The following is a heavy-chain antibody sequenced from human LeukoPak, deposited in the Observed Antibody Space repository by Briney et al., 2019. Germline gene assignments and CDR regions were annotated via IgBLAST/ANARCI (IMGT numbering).Heavy chain of an antibody. D-gene: IGHD3-10*01. CDR1: GYSFTSYW. V-gene: IGHV5-10-1*01. Sequence: GESLRISCKGSGYSFTSYWISWVRQMPGKGLEWMGRIDPSDSYTNYSPSFQGHVTISADKSISTAYLQWSSLKASDTAMYCCARLVVRGVIEDYYGMDVWGKGTTVTVSS. CDR2: IDPSDSYT. CDR3: ARLVVRGVIEDYYGMDV. J-gene: IGHJ6*04.